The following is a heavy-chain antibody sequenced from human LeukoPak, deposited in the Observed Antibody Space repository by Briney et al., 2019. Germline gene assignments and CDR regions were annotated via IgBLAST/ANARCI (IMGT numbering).Heavy chain of an antibody. V-gene: IGHV1-69*06. CDR1: GVTFSGYA. J-gene: IGHJ5*02. D-gene: IGHD3-10*01. CDR3: ARAEGAMVRGVKGLNWFDP. Sequence: ASVKVSCKASGVTFSGYAISWVRQAPGQGLEWMGGIIPMFGTANYAQKFQGRVTITADKSTNTAYMELSSLRSDDTAVYYCARAEGAMVRGVKGLNWFDPWGQGTLVTVSS. CDR2: IIPMFGTA.